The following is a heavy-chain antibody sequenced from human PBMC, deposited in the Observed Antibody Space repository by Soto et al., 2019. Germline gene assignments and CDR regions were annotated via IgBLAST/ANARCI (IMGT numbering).Heavy chain of an antibody. CDR3: AREGTTGTTTGYYGMDV. V-gene: IGHV1-46*01. CDR1: GYTFTSYY. Sequence: QVQLVQSGAEGKKPGASVKVSCKASGYTFTSYYMHWVRQAPGQGLEWMGIINPSGGSTSYAQKFQGRVTMTRDTSTSTVYMELSSLRSEDTAVYYCAREGTTGTTTGYYGMDVWGQGTTVTVSS. D-gene: IGHD1-1*01. J-gene: IGHJ6*02. CDR2: INPSGGST.